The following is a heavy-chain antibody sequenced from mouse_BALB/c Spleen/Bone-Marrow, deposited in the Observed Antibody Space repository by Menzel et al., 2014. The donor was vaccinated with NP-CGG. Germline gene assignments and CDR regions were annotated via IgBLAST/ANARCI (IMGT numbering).Heavy chain of an antibody. CDR1: GFNIKDTY. D-gene: IGHD1-1*01. CDR2: IDPANGNT. J-gene: IGHJ3*01. CDR3: ARYYYGSSLLAY. Sequence: EVQLQQSGAELVKPGASVKLSCTASGFNIKDTYMYWVKQRPEQGLEWIGRIDPANGNTKYDPKFQDKATITADTSSNTAYLQPSSLTSEDTAVYYCARYYYGSSLLAYWGQGTLVTVSA. V-gene: IGHV14-3*02.